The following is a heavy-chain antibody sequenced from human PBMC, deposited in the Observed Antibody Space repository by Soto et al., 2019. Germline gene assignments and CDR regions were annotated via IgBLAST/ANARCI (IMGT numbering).Heavy chain of an antibody. CDR1: GGTFSSYA. V-gene: IGHV1-69*01. CDR3: ARDIQLWSTTAGWFDP. D-gene: IGHD5-18*01. Sequence: QVQLVQSGAEVQKPGSSVKVSCKASGGTFSSYAISWVRQAPGQGLEWMGGIIPIFGTANSAQKFQCRVTITADESTSTAYMELSSLRSEDTAVYYCARDIQLWSTTAGWFDPWGQGTLVTVSS. CDR2: IIPIFGTA. J-gene: IGHJ5*02.